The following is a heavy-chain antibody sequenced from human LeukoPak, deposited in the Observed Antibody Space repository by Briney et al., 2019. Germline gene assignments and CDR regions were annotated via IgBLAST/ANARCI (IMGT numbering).Heavy chain of an antibody. CDR2: IYTSGGT. Sequence: SETLSLTCTVSGGSISSYYWSWIRQPAGKGLEWIGRIYTSGGTNYNPSLKSRDTMSVDTSKNQFSLKLSSVTAADTAVHYCARSLASSWQQAPFDYWGQGTLVTVSS. CDR3: ARSLASSWQQAPFDY. V-gene: IGHV4-4*07. J-gene: IGHJ4*02. D-gene: IGHD6-13*01. CDR1: GGSISSYY.